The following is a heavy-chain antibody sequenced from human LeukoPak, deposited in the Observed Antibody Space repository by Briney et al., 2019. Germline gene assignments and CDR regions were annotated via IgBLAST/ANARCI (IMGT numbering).Heavy chain of an antibody. V-gene: IGHV4-59*01. CDR2: IYYSGTT. J-gene: IGHJ6*04. D-gene: IGHD2-15*01. CDR1: GGSITSSY. Sequence: SSETLSLTCTVSGGSITSSYWSWFRQPPGGELESIGYIYYSGTTKSNPSLESRVTISVDTSKNQLSLKWSFVTAADTATYYCGGEPRLLDVWGKGITVTVSS. CDR3: GGEPRLLDV.